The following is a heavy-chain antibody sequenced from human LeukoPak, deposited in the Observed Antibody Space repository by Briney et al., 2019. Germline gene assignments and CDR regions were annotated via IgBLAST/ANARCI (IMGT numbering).Heavy chain of an antibody. Sequence: GGSLRLSCAASGFTFSNAWMGWVRQAPGKGLEWVSRIKSKTDGGTTDYAAPVKGRFTISRDDSKNTLYPQMNSLKTEDTAVYYCTSDSGSYQFDYWGQGTLVTVSS. CDR2: IKSKTDGGTT. CDR1: GFTFSNAW. CDR3: TSDSGSYQFDY. J-gene: IGHJ4*02. V-gene: IGHV3-15*01. D-gene: IGHD1-26*01.